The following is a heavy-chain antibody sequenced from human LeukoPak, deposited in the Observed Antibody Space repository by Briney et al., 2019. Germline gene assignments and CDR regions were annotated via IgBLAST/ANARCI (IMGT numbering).Heavy chain of an antibody. V-gene: IGHV3-9*01. CDR2: ITWNRDKI. Sequence: GGSLRLSCTVSGFTFDDYAMHWVRHTPGKGLEWGSGITWNRDKIGYGDSVKGRFTISRDNVKNVLYLQMNSLRPEDTALYYCAKDLGSAITSALVLDVWGQGTTVIVS. CDR1: GFTFDDYA. CDR3: AKDLGSAITSALVLDV. D-gene: IGHD2-15*01. J-gene: IGHJ6*02.